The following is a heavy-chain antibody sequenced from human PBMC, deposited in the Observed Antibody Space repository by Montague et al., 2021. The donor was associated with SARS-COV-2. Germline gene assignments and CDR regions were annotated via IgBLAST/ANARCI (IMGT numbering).Heavy chain of an antibody. D-gene: IGHD3-22*01. CDR1: GGSISSSSYY. CDR3: ARLPTSYYYDSKAAPATPDAFDI. V-gene: IGHV4-39*01. CDR2: IYYSAST. Sequence: SETLSLTCTVSGGSISSSSYYWGWIRQPPGKGLEWIGSIYYSASTYYNPSLKSRVTISVDTSKNQFSLKLSSVTAADTAVYYCARLPTSYYYDSKAAPATPDAFDIWGQGTMVTVSS. J-gene: IGHJ3*02.